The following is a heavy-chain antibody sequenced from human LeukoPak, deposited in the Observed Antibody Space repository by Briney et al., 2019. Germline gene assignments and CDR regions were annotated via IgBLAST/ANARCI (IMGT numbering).Heavy chain of an antibody. CDR3: AILIAAPY. CDR1: GFTFSSYG. CDR2: IRYDGSNK. Sequence: PGGSLRLSCAAAGFTFSSYGMHWVRQAPGKGLEWVAFIRYDGSNKYYADSVKGRFTISRDNSKNTLYLQMNSLTAEDTAVYYCAILIAAPYWGQGTLVTVSS. J-gene: IGHJ4*02. D-gene: IGHD6-13*01. V-gene: IGHV3-30*02.